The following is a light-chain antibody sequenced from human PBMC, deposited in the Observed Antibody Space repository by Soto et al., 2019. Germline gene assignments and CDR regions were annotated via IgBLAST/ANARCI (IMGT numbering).Light chain of an antibody. V-gene: IGLV2-14*01. CDR3: SSYSGSTAFYV. J-gene: IGLJ1*01. CDR2: EVS. CDR1: SSDVGYYNF. Sequence: QSALTQPASVSGSLGQSITISCTGTSSDVGYYNFVSWYQQRPGEAPKLIIHEVSNRPSGISNRFSASKSGNTASLTISGLQAEDEADYHCSSYSGSTAFYVFGTGNKLTVL.